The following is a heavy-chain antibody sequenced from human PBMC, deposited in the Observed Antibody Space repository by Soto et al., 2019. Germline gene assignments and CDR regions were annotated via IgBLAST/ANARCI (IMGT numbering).Heavy chain of an antibody. Sequence: VRLLESGGGLVQPGGSLRLSCAASGFTFSNYAMTWVRQAPGKGLEWVSGLNGSGGSTSSADSVKGRFAISRDNSKNTLYLQMNSLRDGEKDVYYCARGFSAGKGSPPDYWGQGTLVTVSS. J-gene: IGHJ4*02. D-gene: IGHD3-10*01. CDR1: GFTFSNYA. CDR2: LNGSGGST. CDR3: ARGFSAGKGSPPDY. V-gene: IGHV3-23*01.